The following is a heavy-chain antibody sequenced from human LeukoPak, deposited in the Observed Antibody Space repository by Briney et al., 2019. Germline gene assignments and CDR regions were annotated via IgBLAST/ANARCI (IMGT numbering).Heavy chain of an antibody. Sequence: SETLSLTCTVSGGSMTTYYWNWIRQTPGKGLEWIGYIYYSGSTYYNPSLKSRVTMSVDTSKSQSSLRLSSVTAADTAVYYCARAKGGSFGFNFDYWGQGSLVTVSS. CDR1: GGSMTTYY. CDR3: ARAKGGSFGFNFDY. CDR2: IYYSGST. J-gene: IGHJ4*02. D-gene: IGHD1-26*01. V-gene: IGHV4-59*01.